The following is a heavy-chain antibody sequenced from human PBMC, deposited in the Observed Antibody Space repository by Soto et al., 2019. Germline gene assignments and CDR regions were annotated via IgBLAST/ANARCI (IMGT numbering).Heavy chain of an antibody. D-gene: IGHD3-10*01. CDR2: IRQDGGAQ. V-gene: IGHV3-7*03. CDR1: GFTFTTYW. Sequence: GGSLRLSCVASGFTFTTYWMSWVRQAPGKGLEWVANIRQDGGAQYYVDSVKGRFTISRDNAKNSVYLQMDSLRVEDAAVYYCVRGGHGSGSYLGSSWGQGILVTVSS. CDR3: VRGGHGSGSYLGSS. J-gene: IGHJ5*02.